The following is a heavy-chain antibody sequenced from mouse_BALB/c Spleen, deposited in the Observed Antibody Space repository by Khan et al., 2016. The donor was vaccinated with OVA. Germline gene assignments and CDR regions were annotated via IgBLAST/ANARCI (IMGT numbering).Heavy chain of an antibody. V-gene: IGHV1S137*01. Sequence: QVRLQQSGPELVRPGVSVKISCKGSGFTFTDYAMHWVKQSHAKSLEWIGLISTYSGNTNYNQKFKGKATMTVDKSSSTAYMELARLTSEDSAICYCARPAYDGYYDYWGQGTTLTVSS. D-gene: IGHD2-3*01. CDR3: ARPAYDGYYDY. CDR2: ISTYSGNT. CDR1: GFTFTDYA. J-gene: IGHJ2*01.